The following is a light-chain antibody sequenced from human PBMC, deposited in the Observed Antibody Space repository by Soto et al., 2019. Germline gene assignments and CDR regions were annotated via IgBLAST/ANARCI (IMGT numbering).Light chain of an antibody. V-gene: IGLV2-14*01. CDR3: TSYTTSSTYV. J-gene: IGLJ1*01. Sequence: QSALTQPASVSGSPGQSITISCTGTSSDVGAYDYVSWYQQSPGKAPKVMIYEVNNRPSGVSDRFSGSKSGNTASLTISGLQAEDEADYYCTSYTTSSTYVFGTGTKGTVL. CDR1: SSDVGAYDY. CDR2: EVN.